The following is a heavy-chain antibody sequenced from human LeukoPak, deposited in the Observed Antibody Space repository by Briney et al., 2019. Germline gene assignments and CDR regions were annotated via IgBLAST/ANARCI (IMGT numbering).Heavy chain of an antibody. Sequence: ASVKVSCKASGYTFTGYYMHWVRQAPGQGLEWMAWIDPKSGATNYAQRFQGRVTMTRDTSISTAYMELSSLRSEDTAVYYCAKEKWVGAFDIWGQGTMVTVSS. CDR3: AKEKWVGAFDI. J-gene: IGHJ3*02. D-gene: IGHD1-26*01. CDR2: IDPKSGAT. CDR1: GYTFTGYY. V-gene: IGHV1-2*02.